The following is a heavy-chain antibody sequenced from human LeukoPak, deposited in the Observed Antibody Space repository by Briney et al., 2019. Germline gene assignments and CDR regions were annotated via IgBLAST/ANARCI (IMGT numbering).Heavy chain of an antibody. CDR2: IKEDRGRE. CDR3: ASLDTAKQPLANH. Sequence: GGSLRLSCVASGLIVSNHWMSWVRQAPGKGLEWVANIKEDRGREYYMDSVKGRFTISKDSARNSLYLQMNSLRVEDTAMYYCASLDTAKQPLANHWGQGTLVTVSS. V-gene: IGHV3-7*03. CDR1: GLIVSNHW. D-gene: IGHD5-18*01. J-gene: IGHJ5*02.